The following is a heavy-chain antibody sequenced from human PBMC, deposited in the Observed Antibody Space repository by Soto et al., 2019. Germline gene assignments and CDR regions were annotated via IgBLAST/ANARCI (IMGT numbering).Heavy chain of an antibody. CDR3: AADRTYCGGDCYLD. Sequence: QMQLVQSGPEVKKPGTSVKVSCKASGFTFTRSAVPWVRQARGQSLEWIGWIVVGSGNTNYAQKFQERVTITRDMSTSRAYMELSSLRSEDTAVYYCAADRTYCGGDCYLDWGQGTLVTVSS. CDR2: IVVGSGNT. CDR1: GFTFTRSA. V-gene: IGHV1-58*01. D-gene: IGHD2-21*02. J-gene: IGHJ4*02.